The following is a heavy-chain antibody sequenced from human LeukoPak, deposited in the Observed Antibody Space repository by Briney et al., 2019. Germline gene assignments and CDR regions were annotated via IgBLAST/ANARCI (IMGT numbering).Heavy chain of an antibody. Sequence: PGGSLRLSCAASGSTFSSYAMHWVRQAPGKGLEWVAVISYDGSNKYYADSVKGRFTISRDNSKNTLYLQMNSLRAEDTAVYYCAKGPSPLYCSSTSCSPYGMDVWGKGTTVTVSS. CDR2: ISYDGSNK. CDR1: GSTFSSYA. CDR3: AKGPSPLYCSSTSCSPYGMDV. D-gene: IGHD2-2*01. V-gene: IGHV3-30*18. J-gene: IGHJ6*04.